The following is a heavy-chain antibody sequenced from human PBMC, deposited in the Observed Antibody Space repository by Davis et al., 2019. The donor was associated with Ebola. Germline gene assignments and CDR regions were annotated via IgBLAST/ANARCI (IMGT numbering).Heavy chain of an antibody. D-gene: IGHD2-2*01. J-gene: IGHJ5*02. Sequence: PGGSLRLSCVVSGVTFSSHAMSWVRQAPGKGLEWVSTINGRASETYYADSVKGRFTISRDNSRDTNTLYLQMDSLRAEDTAIYYCAKGLYCSSRTCHEGGWFGPWGQGTLVTVSS. V-gene: IGHV3-23*01. CDR2: INGRASET. CDR3: AKGLYCSSRTCHEGGWFGP. CDR1: GVTFSSHA.